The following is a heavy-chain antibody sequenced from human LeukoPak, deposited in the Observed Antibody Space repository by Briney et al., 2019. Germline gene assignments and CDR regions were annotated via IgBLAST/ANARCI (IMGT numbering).Heavy chain of an antibody. J-gene: IGHJ4*02. CDR2: IYYSGST. V-gene: IGHV4-39*07. CDR3: ARDPIGHCSGGSCYDY. CDR1: GGSISCSGYY. Sequence: PSETLSLTCTVSGGSISCSGYYWGWIRQPPGKGLEWIGSIYYSGSTYYNPSLKSRVTISVDTSKNQFSLKLSSVTAADTAVYYCARDPIGHCSGGSCYDYWGQGTLVTVSS. D-gene: IGHD2-15*01.